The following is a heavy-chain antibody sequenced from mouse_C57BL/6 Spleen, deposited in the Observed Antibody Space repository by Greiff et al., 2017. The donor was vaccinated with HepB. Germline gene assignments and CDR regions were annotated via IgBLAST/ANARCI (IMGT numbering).Heavy chain of an antibody. CDR3: ARPAARGYYDYGMDY. J-gene: IGHJ4*01. CDR2: IDPNSGGT. D-gene: IGHD2-4*01. CDR1: GYTFTSYW. Sequence: QVHVKQPGAELVKPGASVKLSCKASGYTFTSYWMHWVKQRPGRGLEWIGRIDPNSGGTKYTEKFKSKATLTVDKPSSTAYMQLSSLTSEDSAVYYCARPAARGYYDYGMDYWGQGTSVTVSS. V-gene: IGHV1-72*01.